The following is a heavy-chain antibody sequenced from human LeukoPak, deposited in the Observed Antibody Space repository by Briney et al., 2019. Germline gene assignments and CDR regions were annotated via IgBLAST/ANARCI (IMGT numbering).Heavy chain of an antibody. CDR3: ARLPTFYYDSSGYHYDY. J-gene: IGHJ4*02. CDR1: GFTFSTYA. V-gene: IGHV3-23*01. CDR2: TAGSGISK. D-gene: IGHD3-22*01. Sequence: GGSLRLSCAASGFTFSTYAMSWVRQAPGRGLEWASSTAGSGISKDYADSVKGRFTISKDKSKNTLYLQMDDLRAEDTGVYFCARLPTFYYDSSGYHYDYWGQGTLVTVSS.